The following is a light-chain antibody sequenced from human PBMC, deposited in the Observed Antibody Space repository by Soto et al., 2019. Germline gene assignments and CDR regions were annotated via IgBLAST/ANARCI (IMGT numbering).Light chain of an antibody. V-gene: IGKV1-33*01. CDR3: QQYDNLPLI. Sequence: IQMTPSPSSLSASVGDRVPITCQATQDIRKYLNWYQQKPGKAPKLLIYDASSLETGVPSRFSGSGSGTDFTLTISSLQPEDFATYYCQQYDNLPLIFGQGTRWRL. J-gene: IGKJ5*01. CDR2: DAS. CDR1: QDIRKY.